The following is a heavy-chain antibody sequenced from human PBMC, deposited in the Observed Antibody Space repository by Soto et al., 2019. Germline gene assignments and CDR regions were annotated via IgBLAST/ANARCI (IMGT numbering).Heavy chain of an antibody. CDR1: GDSFTSFW. D-gene: IGHD3-22*01. J-gene: IGHJ6*02. Sequence: PGESLKISCKVSGDSFTSFWIGWVRQMPGKDLEWLGSIYPGDSDTRYSPSFQGQVTISADKSSTTAYLQWSSLKASDTAMYYCARHGPRVYYDNSDYYYYGMDVWGQGTTVTVSS. CDR2: IYPGDSDT. V-gene: IGHV5-51*01. CDR3: ARHGPRVYYDNSDYYYYGMDV.